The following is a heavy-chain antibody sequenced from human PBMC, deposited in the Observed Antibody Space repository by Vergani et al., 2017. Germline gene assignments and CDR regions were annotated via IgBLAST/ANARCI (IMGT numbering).Heavy chain of an antibody. CDR3: AKVPLYSSSWYLTTTNWFDP. CDR2: ISYDGSNK. D-gene: IGHD6-13*01. J-gene: IGHJ5*02. V-gene: IGHV3-30*01. CDR1: GFTFSSYA. Sequence: QVQLVESGGGVVQPGRSLRLSCAASGFTFSSYAMHWVRQAPGKGLELVAVISYDGSNKYYADSVKGRFTISRDNSKNTLYLQMNSLRAEDTAVYYCAKVPLYSSSWYLTTTNWFDPWGQGTLVTVSS.